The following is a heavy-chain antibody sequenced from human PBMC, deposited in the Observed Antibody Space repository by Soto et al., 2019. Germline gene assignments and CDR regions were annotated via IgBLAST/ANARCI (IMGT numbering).Heavy chain of an antibody. Sequence: GGSLRLSCAASGFTFSSYGMHWVRQAPGKGLEWVTVIWYDGSNKYYADSVKGRFTISRDNSKNTLYLQMNSLRAEDTAVYYCARGGEELLLTTLDYWGQGTLVTVSS. J-gene: IGHJ4*02. CDR1: GFTFSSYG. CDR2: IWYDGSNK. CDR3: ARGGEELLLTTLDY. D-gene: IGHD1-26*01. V-gene: IGHV3-33*01.